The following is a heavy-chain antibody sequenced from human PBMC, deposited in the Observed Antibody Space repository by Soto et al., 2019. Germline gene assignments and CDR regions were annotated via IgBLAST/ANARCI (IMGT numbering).Heavy chain of an antibody. J-gene: IGHJ6*03. D-gene: IGHD2-2*01. V-gene: IGHV4-34*01. Sequence: SETLSLTCAVYGGSFSGYYWSWIRQPPGKGLEWIGEINHSGSTNYNPSLKSRVTISVDTSKNQFSLKLSSVTAADTAVYYCARGRDIVVVPAAMRVDYYYYYMDVWGKGTTVTVSS. CDR3: ARGRDIVVVPAAMRVDYYYYYMDV. CDR1: GGSFSGYY. CDR2: INHSGST.